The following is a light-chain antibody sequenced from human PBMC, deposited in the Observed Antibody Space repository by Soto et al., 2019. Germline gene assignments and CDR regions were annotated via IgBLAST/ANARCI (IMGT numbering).Light chain of an antibody. CDR1: SSNIGAGYD. CDR3: QSYDSSLSGSI. CDR2: GNS. J-gene: IGLJ2*01. Sequence: QSVLTQPPSVSGAPGQRVTISCTGSSSNIGAGYDVHWYQQLPGTAPKLLIYGNSNRPSGVPDRFSGSKSGTSASLAITGLQAEDEADYYCQSYDSSLSGSIFGGGTKVTFL. V-gene: IGLV1-40*01.